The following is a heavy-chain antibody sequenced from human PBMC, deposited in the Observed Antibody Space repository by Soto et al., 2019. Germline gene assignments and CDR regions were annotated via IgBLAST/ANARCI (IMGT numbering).Heavy chain of an antibody. D-gene: IGHD5-12*01. CDR2: LVPVFGRP. V-gene: IGHV1-69*13. Sequence: SVQVSCKASGGSFSNFGISWVRQAPGQGREWMGGLVPVFGRPNYAQRFRGRLTITADESTRTGYMELIGLRSDDTAVYYCAREGSGYNFWGQGTQVTVSS. CDR1: GGSFSNFG. CDR3: AREGSGYNF. J-gene: IGHJ4*02.